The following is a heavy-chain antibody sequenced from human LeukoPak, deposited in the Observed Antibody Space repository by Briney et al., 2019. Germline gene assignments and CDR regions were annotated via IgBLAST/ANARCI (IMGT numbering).Heavy chain of an antibody. CDR3: ARDLGQYYDTSDNWFDP. D-gene: IGHD3-22*01. CDR2: ISSRSNYI. V-gene: IGHV3-21*01. J-gene: IGHJ5*02. CDR1: GFTFSSYT. Sequence: GGSLRLSCAASGFTFSSYTMNWVRQAPGKGLEWVSSISSRSNYIYYADSVKGRFTISRDNAKNTLNLQMNSLRAEDTAVYYCARDLGQYYDTSDNWFDPWGQGTLVTVSS.